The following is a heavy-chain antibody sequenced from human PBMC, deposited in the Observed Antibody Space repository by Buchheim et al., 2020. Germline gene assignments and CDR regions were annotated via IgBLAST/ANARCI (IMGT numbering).Heavy chain of an antibody. CDR2: ISGSGGST. CDR3: AKDTAKITRGSFDY. V-gene: IGHV3-23*01. J-gene: IGHJ4*02. CDR1: GLTISSYA. D-gene: IGHD3-10*01. Sequence: EVQLLESGGGLVQPGGSLRLSCAASGLTISSYAMSWVRQAPGKGLEWVSGISGSGGSTYYADSVKGRFTISRDNSKNTLYLQMNSLGVEDTAVYYCAKDTAKITRGSFDYWGQGTL.